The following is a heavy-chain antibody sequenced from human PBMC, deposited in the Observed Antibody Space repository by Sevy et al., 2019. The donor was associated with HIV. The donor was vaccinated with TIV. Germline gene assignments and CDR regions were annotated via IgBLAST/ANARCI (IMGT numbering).Heavy chain of an antibody. J-gene: IGHJ4*02. CDR3: AKDGHDYGDLYFNH. V-gene: IGHV3-23*01. Sequence: GGSLRLSCAASGFTFSSYAMSWVRQAPGKGLEWVSCIIGRGGRTYYAESVKGRFTISRDNAKNTLYLQMNNLRAEDTAVYYCAKDGHDYGDLYFNHWGQGTLVTVSS. D-gene: IGHD4-17*01. CDR1: GFTFSSYA. CDR2: IIGRGGRT.